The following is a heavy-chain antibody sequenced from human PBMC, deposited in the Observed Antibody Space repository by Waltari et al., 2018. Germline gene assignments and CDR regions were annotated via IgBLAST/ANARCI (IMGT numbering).Heavy chain of an antibody. D-gene: IGHD1-1*01. CDR2: INNDGSRT. Sequence: EVQLVESGGKLVQPGGSLRLSCAGSGFTFSIYRMHWVRQAPGKGLVWVSHINNDGSRTTYADSVRGRFTISRDNARNTLYLQMNSLRVEDTAVYYCARGTVSTTYYGMDVWGQGTTVTVSS. J-gene: IGHJ6*02. V-gene: IGHV3-74*01. CDR1: GFTFSIYR. CDR3: ARGTVSTTYYGMDV.